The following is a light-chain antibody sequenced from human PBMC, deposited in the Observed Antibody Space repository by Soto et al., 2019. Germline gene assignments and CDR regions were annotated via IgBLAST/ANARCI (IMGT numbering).Light chain of an antibody. CDR1: SGHSYYA. V-gene: IGLV4-69*01. Sequence: QPVLTQSPSASAALGASVRLTCTLRSGHSYYAIAWQQKQPEKGPRYLMKVDSDGSHTKGDGIPDRFSGSSSGAERYLIISSLQSEDEADYYCQTWGTGIQWVFGGGTKLTVL. J-gene: IGLJ3*02. CDR2: VDSDGSH. CDR3: QTWGTGIQWV.